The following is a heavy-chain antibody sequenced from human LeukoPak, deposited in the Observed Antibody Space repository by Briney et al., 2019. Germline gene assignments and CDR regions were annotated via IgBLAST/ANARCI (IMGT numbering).Heavy chain of an antibody. Sequence: PGGSLRLSCAASGFTVSSNYMSWVRQAPGKGLEWVSVIYSGGSTYYADSVKGRFTISRDNSKNTLYLQMNSLRAEDTAVYYCARGPPTYYGSGSYYDYWGQGTLVTVSS. J-gene: IGHJ4*02. CDR2: IYSGGST. CDR1: GFTVSSNY. CDR3: ARGPPTYYGSGSYYDY. D-gene: IGHD3-10*01. V-gene: IGHV3-53*01.